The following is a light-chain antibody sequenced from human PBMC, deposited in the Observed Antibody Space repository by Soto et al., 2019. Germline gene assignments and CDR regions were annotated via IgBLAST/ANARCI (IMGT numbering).Light chain of an antibody. V-gene: IGLV1-40*01. Sequence: QSVLTQPPSVSGAPGQRVTISCTGSSXNIGAGYDVHWYQQRPGTAPKLLIFGNINRPSGVPDRFSGSKSGTSASLAITGPQAEDEGDYYCQSYDXTLSARYVFGTGTKVTVL. J-gene: IGLJ1*01. CDR1: SXNIGAGYD. CDR3: QSYDXTLSARYV. CDR2: GNI.